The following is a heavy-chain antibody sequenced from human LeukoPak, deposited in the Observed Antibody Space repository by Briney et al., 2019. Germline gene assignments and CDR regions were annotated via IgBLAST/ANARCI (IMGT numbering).Heavy chain of an antibody. Sequence: ASATVSYKASGYTFTVYYMHWVRQAPGQGREWMGWINPNSGGTNYAQKFQGRVTMTRDASISTAYMEVSRLRPDDTAVYYCARGPLGSSSSGYYYYMDVWGKGTTVTVSS. V-gene: IGHV1-2*02. CDR2: INPNSGGT. CDR1: GYTFTVYY. J-gene: IGHJ6*03. CDR3: ARGPLGSSSSGYYYYMDV. D-gene: IGHD6-6*01.